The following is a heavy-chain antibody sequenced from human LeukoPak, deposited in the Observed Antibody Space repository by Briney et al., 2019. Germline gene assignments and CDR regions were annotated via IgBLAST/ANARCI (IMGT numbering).Heavy chain of an antibody. V-gene: IGHV1-46*01. CDR3: ARESPDAFDI. CDR2: IKPSGGGT. CDR1: GGTFSSYA. Sequence: ASVKASCKASGGTFSSYAISWVRQAPGKGLEWMGVIKPSGGGTNYARNFQGRVTMTGHTSTSTVYLELSSLRSEDTAVYYCARESPDAFDIWGQGTMVTVSS. J-gene: IGHJ3*02.